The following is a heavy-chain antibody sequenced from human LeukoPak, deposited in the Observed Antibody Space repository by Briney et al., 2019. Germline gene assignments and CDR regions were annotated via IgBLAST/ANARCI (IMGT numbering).Heavy chain of an antibody. V-gene: IGHV3-7*03. Sequence: GGSLRLSCAASGFTFSSCWMNWVRQAPGKGLEWVANIKQDGSEKYYVDSVKGRFTISRDNAKNSLYLQMNSLRAEDTAFYYCAKEGVWSSSGPFDYWGQGTLVTVSS. J-gene: IGHJ4*02. D-gene: IGHD3-22*01. CDR3: AKEGVWSSSGPFDY. CDR1: GFTFSSCW. CDR2: IKQDGSEK.